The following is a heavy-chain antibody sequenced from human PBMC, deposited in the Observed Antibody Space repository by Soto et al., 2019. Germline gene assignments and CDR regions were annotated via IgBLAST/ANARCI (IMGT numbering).Heavy chain of an antibody. V-gene: IGHV4-59*08. J-gene: IGHJ4*02. D-gene: IGHD3-10*01. CDR2: IYYSGST. CDR1: GGSISSYY. Sequence: SETLSLTCTVSGGSISSYYWGWIRQPPGKGLEWIGYIYYSGSTNYNPSLKSRVTISVDTSKNQFSLKLNSMTAADTAVYYCARHNYGSGSTYFDYWGQGSLVTVSS. CDR3: ARHNYGSGSTYFDY.